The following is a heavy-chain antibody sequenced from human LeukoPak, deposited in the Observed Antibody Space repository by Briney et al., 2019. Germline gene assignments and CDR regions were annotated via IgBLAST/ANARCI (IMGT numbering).Heavy chain of an antibody. V-gene: IGHV1-18*01. Sequence: ASVKVSCKASGYTSTSYGISWVRQAPGQGLEWMGWISAYNGNTNYAQKLQGRVTMTTDTSTSTAYMELRSLRSDDTAVYYCAREFIYYDSSGSLNWFDPWGQGTLVTVSS. CDR2: ISAYNGNT. J-gene: IGHJ5*02. CDR3: AREFIYYDSSGSLNWFDP. D-gene: IGHD3-22*01. CDR1: GYTSTSYG.